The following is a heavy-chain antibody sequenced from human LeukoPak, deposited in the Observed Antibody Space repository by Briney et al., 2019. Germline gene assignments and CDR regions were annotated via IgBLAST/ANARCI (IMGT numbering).Heavy chain of an antibody. Sequence: PGGSLRLSCEASGFTFSAYAMTWVRQAPGKGLEWVSSIGSDNKPHYSESVKGRFAISRDNSKNSLYLQMNSLRDEDTAVYYCARDKFGAPPEVVGYYYGMDVWGQGTTVTVSS. J-gene: IGHJ6*02. CDR3: ARDKFGAPPEVVGYYYGMDV. CDR2: IGSDNKP. CDR1: GFTFSAYA. D-gene: IGHD3-16*01. V-gene: IGHV3-69-1*01.